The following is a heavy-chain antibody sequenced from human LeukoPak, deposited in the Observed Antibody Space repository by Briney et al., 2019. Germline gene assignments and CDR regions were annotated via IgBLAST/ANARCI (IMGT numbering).Heavy chain of an antibody. CDR2: IYYSGST. V-gene: IGHV4-59*04. CDR1: EFTVSSYH. Sequence: GSLRLSCAASEFTVSSYHLSWVRQHPGKGLEWIGYIYYSGSTYYNPSLKSRVTISVDTSKNQFSLNLNSVTAADTAAYYCATQVGAARTYFDYWGQGTLVTVSS. CDR3: ATQVGAARTYFDY. J-gene: IGHJ4*02. D-gene: IGHD6-6*01.